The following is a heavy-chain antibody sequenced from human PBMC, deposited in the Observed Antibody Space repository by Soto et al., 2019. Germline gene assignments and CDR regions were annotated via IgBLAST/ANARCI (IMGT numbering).Heavy chain of an antibody. J-gene: IGHJ4*02. Sequence: AASVKVSCKASGYTFTSYGISWVRQAPGQGLEWLGWISAYNDNTNYAQKKQGRVTLTTDTSTSTAYMELRSLRSDDTAVYYCARDAAAGLNDYWGQGTLVTVSS. D-gene: IGHD6-13*01. CDR3: ARDAAAGLNDY. CDR2: ISAYNDNT. V-gene: IGHV1-18*01. CDR1: GYTFTSYG.